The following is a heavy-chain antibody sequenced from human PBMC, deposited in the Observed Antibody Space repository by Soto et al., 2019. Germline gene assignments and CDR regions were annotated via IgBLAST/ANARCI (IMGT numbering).Heavy chain of an antibody. D-gene: IGHD2-15*01. CDR1: GGIGSNYA. CDR2: IVPKFGTS. Sequence: QEHLVQSGAEVKKPGSSVKVSCRASGGIGSNYAISWVRQASGQGLEWMGGIVPKFGTSNYAQGFKGRVTISVDKSTNSVYMELSSLRCQDTAIYYCAREMASGYSRTWFDPWGQGTLVTVSS. V-gene: IGHV1-69*06. J-gene: IGHJ5*02. CDR3: AREMASGYSRTWFDP.